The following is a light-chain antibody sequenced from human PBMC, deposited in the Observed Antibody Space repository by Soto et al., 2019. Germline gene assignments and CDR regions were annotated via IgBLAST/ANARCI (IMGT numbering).Light chain of an antibody. CDR2: ASS. J-gene: IGKJ1*01. Sequence: AIRVTQSPSSISASTGDTVTITCRASQEIRSLLAWYQHRPGKAPYLLLYASSTLQSGVPSRFSGSGSGTDFTLNISDLQSEDSATYYCQQYYAYPRTFAQGTKVEIK. CDR1: QEIRSL. CDR3: QQYYAYPRT. V-gene: IGKV1-8*01.